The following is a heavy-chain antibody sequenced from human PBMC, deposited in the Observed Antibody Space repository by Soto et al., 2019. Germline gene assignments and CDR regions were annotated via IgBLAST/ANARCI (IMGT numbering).Heavy chain of an antibody. D-gene: IGHD3-10*01. V-gene: IGHV3-13*01. J-gene: IGHJ4*02. CDR1: GFTFSNYG. CDR3: AKAAPSHYYGSGSYYDY. CDR2: IGTAGDT. Sequence: GGSLRLSCAASGFTFSNYGMHWVRQVTGKGLEWVSTIGTAGDTYYPGSVKGRFTISRENSKNSLYLQMNSLRAEDTAVYYCAKAAPSHYYGSGSYYDYWGQGTLVTVSS.